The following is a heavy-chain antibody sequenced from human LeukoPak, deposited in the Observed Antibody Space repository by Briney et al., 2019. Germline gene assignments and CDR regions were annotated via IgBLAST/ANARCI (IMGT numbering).Heavy chain of an antibody. CDR3: AKSQKGASGSYFDY. J-gene: IGHJ4*02. CDR1: GFTFSTYA. V-gene: IGHV3-23*01. D-gene: IGHD3-10*01. CDR2: VSGSGGST. Sequence: GVSLRLSCAASGFTFSTYAMTWVRQAPGKGLEWVSSVSGSGGSTYYADSVKGRFTISRDNSKNTLYLQMNSLRAEDTAVFYCAKSQKGASGSYFDYWGQGILVTVSS.